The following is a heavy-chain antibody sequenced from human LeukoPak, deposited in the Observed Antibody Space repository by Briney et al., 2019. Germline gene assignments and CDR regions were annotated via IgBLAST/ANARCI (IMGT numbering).Heavy chain of an antibody. CDR3: ARVRQGAARYDFWSGYYGPFDY. Sequence: GASVKVSCKASGYTFTSYDINWVRQATGQGLEWMGWMNPNSGNTGYAQKFQGRVTMTRNTSISTAYMELSSLRSEDTAVYYCARVRQGAARYDFWSGYYGPFDYWGQGTPVTVSS. D-gene: IGHD3-3*01. V-gene: IGHV1-8*01. CDR1: GYTFTSYD. J-gene: IGHJ4*02. CDR2: MNPNSGNT.